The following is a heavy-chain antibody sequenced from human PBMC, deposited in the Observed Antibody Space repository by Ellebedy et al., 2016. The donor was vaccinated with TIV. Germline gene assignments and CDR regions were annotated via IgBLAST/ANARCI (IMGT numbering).Heavy chain of an antibody. V-gene: IGHV3-21*01. Sequence: PGGSLRLSCAASGFTFSSYSINWVRQAPGKGLEWVSSISSSISYIYYADSVKGRFTISRDNAKNSLYLQMNSLRAEDTAVYYCARAGSYGSGIKAYYFDYWGQGTLVTVSS. CDR1: GFTFSSYS. CDR3: ARAGSYGSGIKAYYFDY. J-gene: IGHJ4*02. D-gene: IGHD3-10*01. CDR2: ISSSISYI.